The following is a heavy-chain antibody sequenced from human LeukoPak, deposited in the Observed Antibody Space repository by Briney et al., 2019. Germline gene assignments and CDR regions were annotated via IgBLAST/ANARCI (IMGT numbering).Heavy chain of an antibody. Sequence: ASVKVSCKASGYTFTSYGISWVRQAPGQGLEWMGWISAYNGNTNYAQKLQGRVTMTTDTSTSTAYMELRSLRSDDTAVYYCARLSRYQLLRNWFDPWGQGTLVTVSS. V-gene: IGHV1-18*01. CDR3: ARLSRYQLLRNWFDP. J-gene: IGHJ5*02. D-gene: IGHD2-2*01. CDR2: ISAYNGNT. CDR1: GYTFTSYG.